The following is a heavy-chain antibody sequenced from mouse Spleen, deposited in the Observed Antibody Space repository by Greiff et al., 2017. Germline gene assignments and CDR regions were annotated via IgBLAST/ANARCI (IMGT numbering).Heavy chain of an antibody. CDR3: ARERITTVVANYFDY. V-gene: IGHV5-4*01. CDR2: ISDGGSYT. Sequence: EVQVVESGGGLVKPGGSLKLSCAASGFTFSSYAMSWVRQTPEKRLEWVATISDGGSYTYYPDNVKGRFTISRDNAKNNLYLQMSHLKSEDTAMYYCARERITTVVANYFDYWGQGTTLTVSS. J-gene: IGHJ2*01. D-gene: IGHD1-1*01. CDR1: GFTFSSYA.